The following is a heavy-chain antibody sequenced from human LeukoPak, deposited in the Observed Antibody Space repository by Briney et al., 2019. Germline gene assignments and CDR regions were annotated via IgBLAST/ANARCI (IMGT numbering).Heavy chain of an antibody. CDR2: SRNKANSYTT. Sequence: PGGSLRLSCAASGFTFSDHYMDWVRQAPGKGLEWVGRSRNKANSYTTEYAAFVKGRFTISRDDSKNSLYLQMNSLKTEDTAVYYCARSRDPYGDHGGGAFDIWGQGTMVTVSS. V-gene: IGHV3-72*01. D-gene: IGHD4-17*01. J-gene: IGHJ3*02. CDR3: ARSRDPYGDHGGGAFDI. CDR1: GFTFSDHY.